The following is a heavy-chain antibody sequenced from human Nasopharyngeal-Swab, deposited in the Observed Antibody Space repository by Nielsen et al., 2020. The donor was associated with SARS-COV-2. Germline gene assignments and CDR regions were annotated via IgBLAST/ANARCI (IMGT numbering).Heavy chain of an antibody. J-gene: IGHJ6*02. CDR1: GFTFSNYS. V-gene: IGHV3-21*01. CDR3: ARDGFGESPYYYYGMDV. CDR2: ISSSTSYI. D-gene: IGHD3-10*01. Sequence: GESLKISCAASGFTFSNYSMNWVRQAPGKGLEWVSSISSSTSYIYYADSVKGRFTTSRDNAKNSLYLQMNSLRAEDTAVYYCARDGFGESPYYYYGMDVWGQGTTVTVSS.